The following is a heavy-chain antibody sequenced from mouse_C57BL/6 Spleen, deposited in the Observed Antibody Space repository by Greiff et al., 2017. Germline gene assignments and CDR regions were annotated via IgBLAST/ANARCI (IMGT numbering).Heavy chain of an antibody. CDR1: GYSIPSGYY. Sequence: EVQLQESGPGLVKPSQSLSLTCSVTGYSIPSGYYWNWIRQFPGNKLEWMGYISYDGSNNYNPSLKNRISITRDTSKNQFFLKLNSVTTEDTATYYCARDDYGGFAYWGQGTLVTVSA. V-gene: IGHV3-6*01. D-gene: IGHD2-4*01. J-gene: IGHJ3*01. CDR3: ARDDYGGFAY. CDR2: ISYDGSN.